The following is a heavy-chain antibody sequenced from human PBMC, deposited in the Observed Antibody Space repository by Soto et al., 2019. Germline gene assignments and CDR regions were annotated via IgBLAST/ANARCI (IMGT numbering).Heavy chain of an antibody. CDR1: GYTFTSYG. V-gene: IGHV1-18*01. CDR2: ISAYNGNT. J-gene: IGHJ4*02. D-gene: IGHD3-3*01. Sequence: GASVKVSCKASGYTFTSYGISWVRQAPGQGLEWMGWISAYNGNTNYAQKLQGRVTMTTDTSTSTAYMELRSLRSDDTAVYYCATNLHHYDFWSGPPYYFDYWGQGTLVTVSS. CDR3: ATNLHHYDFWSGPPYYFDY.